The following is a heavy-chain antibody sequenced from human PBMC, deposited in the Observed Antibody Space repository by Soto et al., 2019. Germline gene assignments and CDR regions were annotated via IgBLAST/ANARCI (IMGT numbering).Heavy chain of an antibody. CDR3: AKVVGSSSGNGNWFDP. CDR2: ISYDGSNK. Sequence: GGSLRLSCAASGFTFSSYGMHWVRQAPGKGLEWVAVISYDGSNKYYADSVKGRFTISRDNSKNTLYLQMNSLRAEDTAVYYCAKVVGSSSGNGNWFDPWGQGTLVTVSS. CDR1: GFTFSSYG. J-gene: IGHJ5*02. V-gene: IGHV3-30*18. D-gene: IGHD6-13*01.